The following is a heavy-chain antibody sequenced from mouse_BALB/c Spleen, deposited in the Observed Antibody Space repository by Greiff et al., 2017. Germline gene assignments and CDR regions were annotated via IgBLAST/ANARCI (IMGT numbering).Heavy chain of an antibody. J-gene: IGHJ1*01. CDR1: GDSITSGY. Sequence: EVKVVESGPSLVKPSQTLSLTCSVTGDSITSGYWNWIRKFPGNKLEYMGYISYSGSTYYNPSLKSRISITRDTSKNQYYLQLNSVTTEDTATYYCARVYYDYGDWYFDVWGAGTTVTVSS. CDR2: ISYSGST. D-gene: IGHD2-4*01. V-gene: IGHV3-8*02. CDR3: ARVYYDYGDWYFDV.